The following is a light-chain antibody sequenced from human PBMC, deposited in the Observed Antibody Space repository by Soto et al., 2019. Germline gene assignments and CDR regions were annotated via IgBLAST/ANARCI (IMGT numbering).Light chain of an antibody. J-gene: IGKJ1*01. CDR2: GAS. V-gene: IGKV3-20*01. Sequence: EIVLTQSPGTLSLSPGERATLSCRASQSVSSSYLAWYQQKPGQAPRLLIYGASSRAYGVTDRFSGSGSGTDFTLTFSRLEPEDFAVYYCQQYGSSAWTFGQGTKVVI. CDR3: QQYGSSAWT. CDR1: QSVSSSY.